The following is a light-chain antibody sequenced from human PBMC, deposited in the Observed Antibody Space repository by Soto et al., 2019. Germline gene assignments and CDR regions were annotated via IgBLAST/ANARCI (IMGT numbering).Light chain of an antibody. CDR3: QQYDTSPPYT. V-gene: IGKV3-20*01. CDR1: QSIANTY. Sequence: EIVLTQSPGTLSLSPGERATLSCRASQSIANTYLAWYQQKPGQAPRLLIYGASSRATGIPDRFSGSGSGTDFTLTISRLEPEEFAVYYCQQYDTSPPYTFGQGTKLEI. J-gene: IGKJ2*01. CDR2: GAS.